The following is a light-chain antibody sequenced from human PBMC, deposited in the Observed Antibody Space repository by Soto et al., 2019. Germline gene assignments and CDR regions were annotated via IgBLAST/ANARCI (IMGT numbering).Light chain of an antibody. CDR3: CSYMRNSLYV. V-gene: IGLV2-14*01. CDR1: SSDVGDYNY. CDR2: AVS. J-gene: IGLJ1*01. Sequence: QSALTQPASVSGSPGQSITISCTGTSSDVGDYNYVSWYQQHPGKAPKLMISAVSNRPSGVSDRFSGSKSGNMASLTISGLQAEDEADYYCSYMRNSLYVFGTGTKVTVL.